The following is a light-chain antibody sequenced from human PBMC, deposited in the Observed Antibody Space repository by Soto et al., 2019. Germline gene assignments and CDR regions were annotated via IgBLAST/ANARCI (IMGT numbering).Light chain of an antibody. Sequence: IQMTQSPSSLSASVGDRVTITCRASQSISSYLNWYQQKPGKAPKLLIYAASSLQSGVPSRFSGSGSGTDSTLTISSLQPEDFATYYCQQSYGTPPETFGQGTRLEIK. CDR1: QSISSY. V-gene: IGKV1-39*01. CDR3: QQSYGTPPET. J-gene: IGKJ5*01. CDR2: AAS.